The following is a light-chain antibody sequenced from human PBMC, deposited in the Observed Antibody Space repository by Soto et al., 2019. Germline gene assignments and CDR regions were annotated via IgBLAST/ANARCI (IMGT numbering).Light chain of an antibody. CDR3: QQFGISPRT. J-gene: IGKJ1*01. Sequence: EIVLTQSPGTLSLSPGERATLSCKASQSISSSFLAWYQQKPGQAPRLLIYGASGRATGIPDRFSGSGSGTDFTLTISRLEPEDFAVYYCQQFGISPRTFGQGTKVEIK. V-gene: IGKV3-20*01. CDR1: QSISSSF. CDR2: GAS.